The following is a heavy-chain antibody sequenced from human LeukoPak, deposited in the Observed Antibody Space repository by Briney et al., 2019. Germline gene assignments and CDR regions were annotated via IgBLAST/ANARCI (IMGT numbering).Heavy chain of an antibody. J-gene: IGHJ4*02. CDR2: ISGNGGST. CDR3: AKGSYDYVWGSPDY. D-gene: IGHD3-16*01. V-gene: IGHV3-23*01. Sequence: GGSLRLSCAASGFTFSSYAMSWVRQAPGKGLEWVSGISGNGGSTYSADSVKGRFTISRDNSKNTLYLQMNSLRAEDTAVYYCAKGSYDYVWGSPDYWGQGTLVTVSS. CDR1: GFTFSSYA.